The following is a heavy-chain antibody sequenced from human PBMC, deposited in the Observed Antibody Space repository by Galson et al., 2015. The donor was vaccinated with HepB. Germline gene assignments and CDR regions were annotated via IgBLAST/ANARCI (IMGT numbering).Heavy chain of an antibody. D-gene: IGHD6-19*01. CDR2: IYPGDSYT. Sequence: QSGAEVKKPGESLKISCKGSGYTYSNYYIAWVRQVPGKGLEWMGVIYPGDSYTNYSPSFQGHVTISADKSISTAYLQWSSLKASDTAMYYCARGTYSSGWTYGMDVWGQGTTVTVSS. CDR1: GYTYSNYY. J-gene: IGHJ6*02. CDR3: ARGTYSSGWTYGMDV. V-gene: IGHV5-51*01.